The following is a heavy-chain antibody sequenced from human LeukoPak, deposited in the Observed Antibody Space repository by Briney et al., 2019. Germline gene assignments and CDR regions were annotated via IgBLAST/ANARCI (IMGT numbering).Heavy chain of an antibody. CDR3: ARSVAAAPYYLDY. CDR1: GGSISSVC. J-gene: IGHJ4*02. CDR2: IYTSGST. D-gene: IGHD6-13*01. V-gene: IGHV4-4*07. Sequence: SETLSLTCTVSGGSISSVCWTWIRQPAGKGLEWIGRIYTSGSTNYNPSLKSRVTMSVDTSKNQFSLKLNSVTAADTAVYYCARSVAAAPYYLDYWGQGTLVTVSS.